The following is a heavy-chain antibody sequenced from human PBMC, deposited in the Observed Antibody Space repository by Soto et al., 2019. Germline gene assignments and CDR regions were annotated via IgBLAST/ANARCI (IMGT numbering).Heavy chain of an antibody. CDR3: ARLYDSSGYWFDP. CDR2: LYYSRST. D-gene: IGHD3-22*01. V-gene: IGHV4-31*03. Sequence: PSETLSLTCTVSGGYFSSGGSYWSRIRQHPGKGLEWIGYLYYSRSTSYNPSLRSRVTISVDTSKNQFSLKLSSVTAADTAVYYCARLYDSSGYWFDPWGQGTLVTVS. CDR1: GGYFSSGGSY. J-gene: IGHJ5*02.